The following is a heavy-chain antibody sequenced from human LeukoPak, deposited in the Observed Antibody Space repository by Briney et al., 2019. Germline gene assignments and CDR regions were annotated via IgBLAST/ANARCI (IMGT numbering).Heavy chain of an antibody. CDR2: ITTSSSDM. Sequence: GGSLRLSCAASGFTFSVYSMNWVRQAPGKGLEWVSSITTSSSDMYYADSVKGRFTISRDNAKNSLFLQMNSLRAEDTAVYYCAKDKGEDSTKVAAPDYWGQGTLVTVSS. CDR1: GFTFSVYS. D-gene: IGHD3-16*01. CDR3: AKDKGEDSTKVAAPDY. V-gene: IGHV3-21*01. J-gene: IGHJ4*02.